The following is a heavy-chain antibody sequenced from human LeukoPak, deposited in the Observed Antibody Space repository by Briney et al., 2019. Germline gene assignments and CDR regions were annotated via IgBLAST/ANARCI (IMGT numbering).Heavy chain of an antibody. CDR2: IYYSGST. CDR3: ARRRDSSGYYNLDY. J-gene: IGHJ4*02. CDR1: GGSMSRYY. V-gene: IGHV4-39*01. Sequence: SETLSLTCTVSGGSMSRYYWGWIRQPPGKGLEWIGSIYYSGSTYYNPSLKSRVTISVDTSKNQFSLKLSSVTAADTAVYYCARRRDSSGYYNLDYWGQGTLVTVSS. D-gene: IGHD3-22*01.